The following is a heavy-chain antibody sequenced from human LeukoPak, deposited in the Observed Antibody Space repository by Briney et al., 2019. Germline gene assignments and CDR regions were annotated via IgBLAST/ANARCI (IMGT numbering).Heavy chain of an antibody. J-gene: IGHJ4*02. V-gene: IGHV1-46*01. CDR1: GYTFTSYY. D-gene: IGHD2/OR15-2a*01. CDR2: INPSGGST. Sequence: ASVKVSCKASGYTFTSYYMHWVRQAPGQGLEWMGIINPSGGSTSYAQKFQGRVTMTRDTSTSTVYMELRSLRSEDTAGYYCARVETRLSGFDYWGQGTLVTVSS. CDR3: ARVETRLSGFDY.